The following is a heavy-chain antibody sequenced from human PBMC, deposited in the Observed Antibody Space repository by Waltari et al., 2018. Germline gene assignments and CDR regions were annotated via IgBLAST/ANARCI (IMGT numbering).Heavy chain of an antibody. CDR3: AKGRRQLVRDLDY. D-gene: IGHD6-13*01. CDR1: GGPFSSYA. V-gene: IGHV1-69*05. J-gene: IGHJ4*02. CDR2: IIPIFGTA. Sequence: QVQLVQSGAEVKKPGSSVKVSCKASGGPFSSYAIRWVRQAPGQGLEWMGGIIPIFGTANYAQKFQGRVTITTDESTSTAYMELSSLRAEDTALYYCAKGRRQLVRDLDYWGQGTLVTVSS.